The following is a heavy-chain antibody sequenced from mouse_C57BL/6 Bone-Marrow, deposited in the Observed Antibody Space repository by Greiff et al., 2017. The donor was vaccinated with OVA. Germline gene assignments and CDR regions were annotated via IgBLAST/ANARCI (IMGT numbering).Heavy chain of an antibody. J-gene: IGHJ4*01. CDR3: ASYYGSSYGAMDY. D-gene: IGHD1-1*01. V-gene: IGHV2-9-1*01. Sequence: VQRVESGPGLVAPSQSLSITCTVSGFSLTSYAISWVRQPPGKGLEWLGVIWTGGGTNYNSALKSRLSISKDNSKSQVFLKMNSLQTDDTARYYCASYYGSSYGAMDYWGQGTSVTVSS. CDR1: GFSLTSYA. CDR2: IWTGGGT.